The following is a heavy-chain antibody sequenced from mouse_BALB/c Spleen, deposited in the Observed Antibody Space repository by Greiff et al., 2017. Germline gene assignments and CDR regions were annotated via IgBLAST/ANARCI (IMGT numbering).Heavy chain of an antibody. J-gene: IGHJ2*01. CDR1: GYSFTSYW. D-gene: IGHD1-1*01. CDR2: IYPGNSDT. V-gene: IGHV1-5*01. CDR3: TLYYYGSSPDY. Sequence: EVQLQQSGTVLARPGASVKMSCKASGYSFTSYWMHWVKQRPGQGLEWIGAIYPGNSDTSYNQKFKGKAKLTAVTSASTAYMELSSLTNEDSAVYYCTLYYYGSSPDYWGQGTTLTVSS.